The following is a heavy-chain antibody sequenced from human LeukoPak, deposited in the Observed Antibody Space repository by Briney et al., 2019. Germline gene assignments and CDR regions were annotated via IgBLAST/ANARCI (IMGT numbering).Heavy chain of an antibody. D-gene: IGHD3-10*01. J-gene: IGHJ3*02. V-gene: IGHV1-18*01. CDR3: ARDCPYGSGSFNDAFDI. Sequence: ASVKVSCKASGYTFPSYGISWVRQAPGQGLEWMGWISAYNGNTDYAQKLQGRVTMTTDTSTSTAYVELRSLRSDDTAVYYCARDCPYGSGSFNDAFDIWGQGTMVTVSS. CDR2: ISAYNGNT. CDR1: GYTFPSYG.